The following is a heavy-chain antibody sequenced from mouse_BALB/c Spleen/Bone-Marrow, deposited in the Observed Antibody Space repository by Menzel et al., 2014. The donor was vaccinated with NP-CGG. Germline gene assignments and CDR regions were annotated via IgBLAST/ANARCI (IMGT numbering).Heavy chain of an antibody. Sequence: QVQLKQSGAELVRPGTSVKVSCKASGYAFTNYLIEWVKQRPGQGLEWIGVINPGSGGTNYNEKFKGKATLTADKSSSTAYMQLSSLTSDDSAVYFCARELGVFAYWGQGTLVTVS. CDR2: INPGSGGT. CDR3: ARELGVFAY. V-gene: IGHV1-54*01. D-gene: IGHD4-1*01. CDR1: GYAFTNYL. J-gene: IGHJ3*01.